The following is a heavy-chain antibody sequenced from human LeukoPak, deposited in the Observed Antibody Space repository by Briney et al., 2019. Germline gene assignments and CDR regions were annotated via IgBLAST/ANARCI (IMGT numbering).Heavy chain of an antibody. CDR2: SSAYNGNT. Sequence: ASVKVSCKASGYTFTSYGISWVRQALGQGLEWMGWSSAYNGNTNYAQKVRGRVTMTTDTSTTTAYMELRSLRSDDTAVYYCARGGSSGWRTPNDDYWGQGTLVTVSS. V-gene: IGHV1-18*01. J-gene: IGHJ4*02. CDR1: GYTFTSYG. CDR3: ARGGSSGWRTPNDDY. D-gene: IGHD6-19*01.